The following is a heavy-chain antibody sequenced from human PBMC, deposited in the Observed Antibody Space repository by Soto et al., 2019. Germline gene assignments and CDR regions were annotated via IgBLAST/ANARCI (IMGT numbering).Heavy chain of an antibody. CDR1: GFTFSSYG. CDR2: ISYDASNK. J-gene: IGHJ4*02. Sequence: PGESLKISCAASGFTFSSYGMHWVRRAPGKGLEWVALISYDASNKYYADSVKGRFTISRDNSKSTLYLQMNSLRGEDTAVYYCAKDTYYYDRNGYLPYNWGQGALVTVSS. CDR3: AKDTYYYDRNGYLPYN. D-gene: IGHD3-22*01. V-gene: IGHV3-30*18.